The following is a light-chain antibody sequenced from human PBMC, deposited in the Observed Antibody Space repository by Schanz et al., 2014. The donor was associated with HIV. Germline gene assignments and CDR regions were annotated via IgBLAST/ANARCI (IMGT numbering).Light chain of an antibody. CDR3: QSYDSSLSGSV. V-gene: IGLV2-11*01. CDR2: DVT. CDR1: SSDVGGFDH. J-gene: IGLJ2*01. Sequence: QSVLTQPRSVSGSPGQSVTISCTGTSSDVGGFDHVSWYQYHPGKAPKVLIYDVTQRPPGVPDRFSGSKSGTSASLAISGLQSEDEADYYCQSYDSSLSGSVFGGGTKLTVL.